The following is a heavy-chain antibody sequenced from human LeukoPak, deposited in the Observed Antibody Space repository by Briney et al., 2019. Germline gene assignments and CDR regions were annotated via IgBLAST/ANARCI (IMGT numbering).Heavy chain of an antibody. J-gene: IGHJ6*04. CDR1: GGSFNTYY. V-gene: IGHV4-34*01. CDR3: AKPRGYCSSTSCYANYYYYYGMDV. D-gene: IGHD2-2*01. CDR2: INHNGRT. Sequence: SGTLSLTCGVYGGSFNTYYWSWIRQPPGKGLEWIGEINHNGRTNYNPSLKSRVTISVDSSMNQFSLKVTSVTAEDTAVYYCAKPRGYCSSTSCYANYYYYYGMDVWGKGTTVTVSS.